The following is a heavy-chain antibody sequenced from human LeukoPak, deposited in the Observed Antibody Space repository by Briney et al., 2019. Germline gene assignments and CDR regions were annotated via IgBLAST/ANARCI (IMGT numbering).Heavy chain of an antibody. CDR1: GXXXXXYX. J-gene: IGHJ5*02. CDR3: XXXXXXXXXXXXPQGWFDP. V-gene: IGHV3-48*01. CDR2: ISSSSSTI. Sequence: SGXXXXXYXMNWVRQAPGXGLXGXSYISSSSSTIYYADSVXGGFTISRXKHKNSLYLQMNRLRAEDTGVYYXXXXXXXXXXXXXPQGWFDPWGQGTLVTVSS.